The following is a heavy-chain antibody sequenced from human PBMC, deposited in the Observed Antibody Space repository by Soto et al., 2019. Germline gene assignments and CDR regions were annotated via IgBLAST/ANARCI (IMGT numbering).Heavy chain of an antibody. CDR1: GYTFTSYY. CDR3: ARDLYSSSSEGAFDI. J-gene: IGHJ3*02. CDR2: INPSGGST. Sequence: ASVKVSCKASGYTFTSYYMHWVRQAPGQGLEWMGIINPSGGSTSYAQKFQGRVTMTRATSTSTVYMELSSLRSEDTAVYYCARDLYSSSSEGAFDIWGQGTMVTVSS. V-gene: IGHV1-46*01. D-gene: IGHD6-6*01.